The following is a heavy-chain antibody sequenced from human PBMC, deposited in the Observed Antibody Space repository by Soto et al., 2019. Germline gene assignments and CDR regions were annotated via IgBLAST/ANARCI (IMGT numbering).Heavy chain of an antibody. J-gene: IGHJ5*02. V-gene: IGHV4-59*01. CDR2: IYYSGST. CDR3: ARDDRGDGYSWGNWFDP. Sequence: QVQLQESGPGLVKPSETLSLTCTVSGGSISSYYWSWIRQPPGKGLEWIGYIYYSGSTNYHPSLKSRVTISVDTSKNQFSLKLSSVTAADTAVYYCARDDRGDGYSWGNWFDPWGQGTLVTVSS. D-gene: IGHD3-16*01. CDR1: GGSISSYY.